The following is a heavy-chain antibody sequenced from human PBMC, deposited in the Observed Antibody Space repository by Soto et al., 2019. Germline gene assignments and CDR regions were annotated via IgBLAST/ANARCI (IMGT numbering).Heavy chain of an antibody. CDR1: GGSMSSSSYY. CDR2: IYYSGST. Sequence: SETLSLTCTVSGGSMSSSSYYWGWIRQPPGKGLEWIGSIYYSGSTYYNPSLKSRVTISVDTSKNQFSLKLSSVTAADTAVYYCARHSPRTRYDILTGYYSQGNDWFDPWGQGTLVTVSS. J-gene: IGHJ5*02. D-gene: IGHD3-9*01. CDR3: ARHSPRTRYDILTGYYSQGNDWFDP. V-gene: IGHV4-39*01.